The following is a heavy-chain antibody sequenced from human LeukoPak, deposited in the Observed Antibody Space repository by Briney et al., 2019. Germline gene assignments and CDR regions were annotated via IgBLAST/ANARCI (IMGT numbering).Heavy chain of an antibody. CDR1: GGSISSYY. J-gene: IGHJ5*02. D-gene: IGHD2-2*02. Sequence: PSETLSLTCTVSGGSISSYYWSWIRQPPGKGLEWIGYIYTSGSTNYNPSLESRVTISVDTSKNQFSLKLSSVTAADTAVYYCARRGYYGYCSSTSCYSWFDPWGQGTLVTVSS. CDR3: ARRGYYGYCSSTSCYSWFDP. CDR2: IYTSGST. V-gene: IGHV4-4*09.